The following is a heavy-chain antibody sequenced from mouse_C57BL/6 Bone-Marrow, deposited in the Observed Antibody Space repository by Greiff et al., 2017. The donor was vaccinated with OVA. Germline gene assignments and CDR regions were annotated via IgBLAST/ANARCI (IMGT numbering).Heavy chain of an antibody. J-gene: IGHJ2*01. CDR2: ISGGGGNT. CDR1: GFTFSSYT. V-gene: IGHV5-9*01. Sequence: VESGGGLVKPGGSLKLSCAASGFTFSSYTMSWVRQTPEKRLEWVATISGGGGNTYYPDSVKGRFTISRDNAKNTLYLQMSSLRSEDTALYYCARHKNYDYWGQGTTLTVSS. CDR3: ARHKNYDY.